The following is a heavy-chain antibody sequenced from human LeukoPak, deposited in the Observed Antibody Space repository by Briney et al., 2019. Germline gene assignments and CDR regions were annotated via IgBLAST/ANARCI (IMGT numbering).Heavy chain of an antibody. CDR1: GGSISSYY. J-gene: IGHJ3*02. Sequence: SETLSLNCTVSGGSISSYYWSWIWQLPGKGLEWIGYIYYSGSTNYNPSLKSRVTISIDTSKNQFSLKLSSVTAADTAVYYCALRRPFAAFDIWRQGTMVTVSS. D-gene: IGHD6-6*01. CDR3: ALRRPFAAFDI. V-gene: IGHV4-59*08. CDR2: IYYSGST.